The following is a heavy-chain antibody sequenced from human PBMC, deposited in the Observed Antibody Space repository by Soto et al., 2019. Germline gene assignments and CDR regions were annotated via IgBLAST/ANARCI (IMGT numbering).Heavy chain of an antibody. J-gene: IGHJ4*02. CDR2: INPNSGAT. V-gene: IGHV1-2*02. CDR1: GYRFSGYY. Sequence: ASVKVSCKASGYRFSGYYMHWVRQAPGQGLEWMGWINPNSGATDSAQKFQGRVTMTWDTSITSAYMELSSLTSDDTAVYFCARESRRGGARCFDSWGQGTLVTVA. D-gene: IGHD3-16*01. CDR3: ARESRRGGARCFDS.